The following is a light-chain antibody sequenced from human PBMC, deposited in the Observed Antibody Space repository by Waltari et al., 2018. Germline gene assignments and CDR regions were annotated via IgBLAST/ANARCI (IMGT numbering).Light chain of an antibody. Sequence: DIVMTQSPDSLAVSLGERVTINCKTSQSVLFIPNNKNYLSWYQQKPGQPPSLLIYWTSTRESGVPDRFRGSGSGTDFTLTISSLQPEYVAVYVCQQYYSTPPTFGGGTRVEIK. CDR1: QSVLFIPNNKNY. V-gene: IGKV4-1*01. CDR2: WTS. J-gene: IGKJ4*01. CDR3: QQYYSTPPT.